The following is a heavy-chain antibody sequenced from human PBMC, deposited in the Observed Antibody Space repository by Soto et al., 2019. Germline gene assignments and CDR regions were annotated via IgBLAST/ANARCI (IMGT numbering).Heavy chain of an antibody. CDR1: GFTFSSSA. Sequence: EVQLLESGGGLVQPGGSLRLSCAASGFTFSSSAMGWVRQSPGKGLEWVSGISSSGGYTYYADSVKGRITISRDNAKNTLYMQMHSLRAEDTAVYFCAKGLALYYFDYWGQGTLVTVSS. CDR2: ISSSGGYT. V-gene: IGHV3-23*01. CDR3: AKGLALYYFDY. J-gene: IGHJ4*02.